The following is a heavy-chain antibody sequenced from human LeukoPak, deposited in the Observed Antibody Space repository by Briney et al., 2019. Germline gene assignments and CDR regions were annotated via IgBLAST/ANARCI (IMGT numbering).Heavy chain of an antibody. Sequence: GGSLRLSCAASGFTFNNYAMSWVRQAPGKGLEWVSGISSGGNTYYADSVKGRFTISRDNSENTLNLQMNSLRAEDTAIYYCAKARAGDITAAFNYWGQGTLVTVSS. CDR3: AKARAGDITAAFNY. CDR2: ISSGGNT. J-gene: IGHJ4*02. CDR1: GFTFNNYA. V-gene: IGHV3-23*01. D-gene: IGHD6-13*01.